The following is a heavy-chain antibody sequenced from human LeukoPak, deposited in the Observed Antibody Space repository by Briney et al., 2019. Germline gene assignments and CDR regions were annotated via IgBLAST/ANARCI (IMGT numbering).Heavy chain of an antibody. V-gene: IGHV4-59*12. J-gene: IGHJ6*02. Sequence: SETLSLTCTVSGGSISSYYWSWIRQPPGKGLEWIGYIYYSGSTNYNPSLKSRVTISVDTSKNQFSLKLSSVTAADTAVYYCARGRRIAAAGTVLFYYYYYGMDVWGQGTTVTVSS. CDR2: IYYSGST. D-gene: IGHD6-13*01. CDR3: ARGRRIAAAGTVLFYYYYYGMDV. CDR1: GGSISSYY.